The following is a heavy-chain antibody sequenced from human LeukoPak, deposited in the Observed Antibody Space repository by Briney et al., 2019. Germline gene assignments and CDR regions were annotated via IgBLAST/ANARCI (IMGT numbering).Heavy chain of an antibody. CDR2: INPNSGAT. V-gene: IGHV1-2*02. Sequence: GASVKVSCKASGYTFSNSYIHWVRQAPGQGLEWMGWINPNSGATNYTQNFHGRVTMTRDTSVTTAYMELSGQTSDHTAALFCPRDLGSTTAVPWYWFVSWGQGTLVTVSS. CDR1: GYTFSNSY. CDR3: PRDLGSTTAVPWYWFVS. J-gene: IGHJ5*01. D-gene: IGHD3-10*02.